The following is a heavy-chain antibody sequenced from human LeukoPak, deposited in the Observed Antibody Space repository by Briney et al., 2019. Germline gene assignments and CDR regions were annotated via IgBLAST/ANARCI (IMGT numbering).Heavy chain of an antibody. J-gene: IGHJ4*02. Sequence: SETLSLTRTVSGGSISSSSYYWGWIRQPPGKGLEWIGSIYYSGSTYYNPSLMNRVTISVDTSKNQFSLKLSSVTAADTAVYYCARLGWELRGYWGQGTLVTVSS. CDR1: GGSISSSSYY. V-gene: IGHV4-39*01. CDR3: ARLGWELRGY. CDR2: IYYSGST. D-gene: IGHD1-26*01.